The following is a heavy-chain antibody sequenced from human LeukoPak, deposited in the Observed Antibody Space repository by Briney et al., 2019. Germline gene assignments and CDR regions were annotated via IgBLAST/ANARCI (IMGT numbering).Heavy chain of an antibody. CDR2: IKQDGSEK. V-gene: IGHV3-7*01. D-gene: IGHD3-3*01. Sequence: GGSLRLSCAASGFTFSSYWMSWVRQAPGKGLEWVANIKQDGSEKYYVDSVKGRFTISRGNAKNSLYLQMNSLRAEDTAVYYCAREGLAYDFWSGPDAFDIWGQGTMVTVSS. CDR1: GFTFSSYW. CDR3: AREGLAYDFWSGPDAFDI. J-gene: IGHJ3*02.